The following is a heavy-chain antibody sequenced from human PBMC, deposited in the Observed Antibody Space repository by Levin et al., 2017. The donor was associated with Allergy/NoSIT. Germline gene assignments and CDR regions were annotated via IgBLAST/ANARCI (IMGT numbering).Heavy chain of an antibody. CDR2: IYYSGST. V-gene: IGHV4-59*01. CDR3: AREGPANWFDP. J-gene: IGHJ5*02. Sequence: SETLSLTCTVSGGSISSYYWSWLRQPPGKGLEWIGYIYYSGSTNYSPSSGSTSYNPSLKSRVTMSLDTSTNQFSLKLSSVTAADTAVYYCAREGPANWFDPWGQGTLVIVSS. CDR1: GGSISSYY.